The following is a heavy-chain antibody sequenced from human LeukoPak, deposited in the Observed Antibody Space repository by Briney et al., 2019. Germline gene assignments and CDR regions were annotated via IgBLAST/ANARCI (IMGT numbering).Heavy chain of an antibody. J-gene: IGHJ4*02. Sequence: HPGGSLRLSCAVSGLPFSSNYMTWVRQAPVKGLEWVSVIYTSGNTYYADSVKGRFTISRDNSKNTLYLQMNSLRVEDTAIYYCARDIVGATTDYWGQGTLVTVSS. V-gene: IGHV3-66*01. CDR1: GLPFSSNY. CDR3: ARDIVGATTDY. D-gene: IGHD1-26*01. CDR2: IYTSGNT.